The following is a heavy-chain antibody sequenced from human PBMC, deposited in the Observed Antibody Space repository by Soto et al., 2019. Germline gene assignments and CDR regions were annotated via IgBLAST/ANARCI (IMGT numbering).Heavy chain of an antibody. CDR2: IKSKTDGGTT. V-gene: IGHV3-15*01. J-gene: IGHJ3*02. CDR3: TTDEADYGGNLPDAFDI. Sequence: GGSLRLSCAASGFTSINAWMSWVRQAPGKGLEWVGRIKSKTDGGTTDYAAPVKGRFTISRDDSKNTLYLQMNSLKTEDTAVYYCTTDEADYGGNLPDAFDIWGQGTMVTVSS. D-gene: IGHD4-17*01. CDR1: GFTSINAW.